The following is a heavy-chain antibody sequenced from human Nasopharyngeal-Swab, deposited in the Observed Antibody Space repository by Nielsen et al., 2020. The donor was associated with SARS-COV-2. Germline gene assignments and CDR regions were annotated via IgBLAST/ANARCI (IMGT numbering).Heavy chain of an antibody. CDR1: GFTFSSYS. CDR2: ISSSSYI. J-gene: IGHJ4*02. CDR3: ARNLLYYDFWSGYSPYFDY. D-gene: IGHD3-3*01. V-gene: IGHV3-21*01. Sequence: GESLKISCAASGFTFSSYSMNWVRQAPGKGLEWVSSISSSSYIYYSDSVKGRFIISRDNAKNSLYPQMNSMRAEDTAVYYCARNLLYYDFWSGYSPYFDYWGQGTLVTVSS.